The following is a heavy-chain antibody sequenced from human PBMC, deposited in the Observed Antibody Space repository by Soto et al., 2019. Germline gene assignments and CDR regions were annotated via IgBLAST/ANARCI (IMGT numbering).Heavy chain of an antibody. CDR2: INDDGSST. Sequence: GGSLRLSCAASGFTFSMYWMHWARQVPGKGPEWVSRINDDGSSTNYADSVKGRFTISRDNAKNTLYLQMNDLRAEDTAVYYCTRGPRSTSTGTGAFWGQGTLVTVS. V-gene: IGHV3-74*01. D-gene: IGHD1-1*01. CDR3: TRGPRSTSTGTGAF. CDR1: GFTFSMYW. J-gene: IGHJ4*02.